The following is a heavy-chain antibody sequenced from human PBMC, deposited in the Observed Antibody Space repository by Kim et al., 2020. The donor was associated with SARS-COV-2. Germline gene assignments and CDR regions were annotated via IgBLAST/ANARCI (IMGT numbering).Heavy chain of an antibody. CDR3: ARVLWAGCVDY. Sequence: GGSLRLSCAASGFAFSSYWMSWVRQAPGKGLEWVANIKQDGSEKYYVDSVKGRFTISRDNAKNSLYLQMNSLRAEDTAVYYCARVLWAGCVDYWGQGTLVTVSS. CDR2: IKQDGSEK. CDR1: GFAFSSYW. V-gene: IGHV3-7*03. D-gene: IGHD3-10*01. J-gene: IGHJ4*02.